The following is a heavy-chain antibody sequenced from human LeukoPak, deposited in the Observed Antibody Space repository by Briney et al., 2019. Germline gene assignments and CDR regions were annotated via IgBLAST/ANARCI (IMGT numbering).Heavy chain of an antibody. V-gene: IGHV3-21*01. CDR3: ARGREGIAARWWVEEPRWYFFDP. D-gene: IGHD6-6*01. CDR1: GFTFSTYS. J-gene: IGHJ5*02. Sequence: GGSLRLSCAASGFTFSTYSMNWVRQAPGRGLEWVSSIGSRSTSIYYADSVKGRFTISRDNARNSLYLQMNSLRVEDTALYYCARGREGIAARWWVEEPRWYFFDPWGQGTLVTVSS. CDR2: IGSRSTSI.